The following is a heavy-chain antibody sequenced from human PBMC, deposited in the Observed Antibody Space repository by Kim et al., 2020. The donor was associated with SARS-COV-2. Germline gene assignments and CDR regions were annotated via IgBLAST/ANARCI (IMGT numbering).Heavy chain of an antibody. Sequence: SETLSLTCAVYGGSFSGYYWSWIRQPPGKGLEWIGEINHSGSTNYNPSLKSRVTISVDTSKNQFSPKLSSVTAADTAVYYCARGDKIRITMVRGVIKYYYGMDVWGQGTTVTVSS. D-gene: IGHD3-10*01. CDR3: ARGDKIRITMVRGVIKYYYGMDV. J-gene: IGHJ6*02. CDR2: INHSGST. V-gene: IGHV4-34*01. CDR1: GGSFSGYY.